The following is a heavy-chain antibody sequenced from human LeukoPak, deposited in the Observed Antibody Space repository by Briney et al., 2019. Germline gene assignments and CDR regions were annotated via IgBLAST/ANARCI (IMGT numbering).Heavy chain of an antibody. CDR1: GGSFSGYY. CDR3: ARLRGWYAPDY. CDR2: INHSGST. V-gene: IGHV4-34*01. Sequence: PSETLSLTCAVYGGSFSGYYWSWIRQPPGKGLEWIGEINHSGSTNYNPSLKSRVTISVDTSKNQFSLKLSSVTAADTAVYYCARLRGWYAPDYWGQGTLVTVSS. D-gene: IGHD6-19*01. J-gene: IGHJ4*02.